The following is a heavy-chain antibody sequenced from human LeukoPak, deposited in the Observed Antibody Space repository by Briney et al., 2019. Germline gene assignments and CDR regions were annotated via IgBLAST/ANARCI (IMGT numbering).Heavy chain of an antibody. V-gene: IGHV4-30-4*07. CDR1: VGSISSGGYS. D-gene: IGHD1-26*01. Sequence: PSETLSLTCAVSVGSISSGGYSWHWIRQPPGKGLEWIGYIHYSGSTYYHPSLKSRVTISVDTSKNQFSLKLSSVTAADTAVYYCARELSGSYYRPKPLYYFDYWGQGTLVTVSS. CDR3: ARELSGSYYRPKPLYYFDY. J-gene: IGHJ4*02. CDR2: IHYSGST.